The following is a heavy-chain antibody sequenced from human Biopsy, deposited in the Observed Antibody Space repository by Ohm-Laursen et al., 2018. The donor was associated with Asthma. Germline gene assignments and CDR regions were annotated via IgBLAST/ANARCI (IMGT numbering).Heavy chain of an antibody. CDR1: GGSINSSTW. CDR2: FFHTGTT. J-gene: IGHJ3*01. V-gene: IGHV4-4*02. CDR3: ARTFGVASPAAFDV. Sequence: SDTLSLTCTVSGGSINSSTWWSWVRQPPGKGLEWIGEFFHTGTTYYNPSLKSRVTMSVDTSKKHFSLKLSSVTAADTAVYYCARTFGVASPAAFDVWGQGTMVTVSS. D-gene: IGHD3-3*01.